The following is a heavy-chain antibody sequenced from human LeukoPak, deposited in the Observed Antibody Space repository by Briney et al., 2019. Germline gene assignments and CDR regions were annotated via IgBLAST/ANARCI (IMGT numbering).Heavy chain of an antibody. CDR3: ARELVVVATLFDY. J-gene: IGHJ4*02. V-gene: IGHV3-48*03. D-gene: IGHD2-15*01. CDR1: GFTFSSYE. CDR2: ISSSGSTI. Sequence: PGGSLRLSCAASGFTFSSYEMNWVRQAPGKGLEWVSYISSSGSTIYYADSVKGRFTISRDNAKNSLYLQMNSLRAEDTAVYYSARELVVVATLFDYWGQGTLVTVSS.